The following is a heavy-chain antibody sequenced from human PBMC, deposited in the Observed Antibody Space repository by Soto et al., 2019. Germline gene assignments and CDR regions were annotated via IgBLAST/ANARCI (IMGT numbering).Heavy chain of an antibody. V-gene: IGHV4-61*08. CDR2: IYYSGST. D-gene: IGHD6-6*01. CDR1: GGSIRSGGYY. CDR3: ASGYSSSSGWFHP. J-gene: IGHJ5*02. Sequence: SETLSLTCTVSGGSIRSGGYYWSWIRQPPGKGLEWIGYIYYSGSTNYNPSLKSRVTISVDTSKNQFSLKLSSVTAADTAVYYCASGYSSSSGWFHPWGQGTLVTVSS.